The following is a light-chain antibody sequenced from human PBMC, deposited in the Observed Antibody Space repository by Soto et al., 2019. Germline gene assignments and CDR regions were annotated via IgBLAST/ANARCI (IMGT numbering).Light chain of an antibody. CDR3: NSYTTSSTLV. Sequence: QSVLPQPASVSGSPGQSITISCTGTSSDVGTYKYVSWYQQHPGKAPKLMIYDVSNRPSGVSNRFSGSKSGNTASLTISGLQAEDEADYYCNSYTTSSTLVFGTGNKVTVL. CDR2: DVS. V-gene: IGLV2-14*03. CDR1: SSDVGTYKY. J-gene: IGLJ1*01.